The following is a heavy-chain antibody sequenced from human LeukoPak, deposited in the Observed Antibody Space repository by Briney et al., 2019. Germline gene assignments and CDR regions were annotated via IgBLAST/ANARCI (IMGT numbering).Heavy chain of an antibody. CDR1: GGTFSSYA. V-gene: IGHV1-69*13. CDR3: ARLQEDIVVVVAATGAFDI. Sequence: SVKVSCKASGGTFSSYAISWVRQAPGQGLEWMRGIIPIFGTANYAQKFQGRVTITADESTSTAYMELSSLRSEDTAVYYCARLQEDIVVVVAATGAFDIWGQGTMVTVSS. D-gene: IGHD2-15*01. CDR2: IIPIFGTA. J-gene: IGHJ3*02.